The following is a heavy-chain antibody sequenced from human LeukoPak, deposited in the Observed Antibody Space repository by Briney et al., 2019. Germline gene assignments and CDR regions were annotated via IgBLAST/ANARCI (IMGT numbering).Heavy chain of an antibody. D-gene: IGHD5-24*01. Sequence: PGGSLRLSCAASGFTFSSYAMSWVRQAPGKGLEWLSAISGSGGSTYYADSVKGRFTISRDNSKNTLYLQMNSLRAEDTAVYYCATAGWDGYSITFDYWGQGTLVTVSS. J-gene: IGHJ4*02. CDR1: GFTFSSYA. V-gene: IGHV3-23*01. CDR3: ATAGWDGYSITFDY. CDR2: ISGSGGST.